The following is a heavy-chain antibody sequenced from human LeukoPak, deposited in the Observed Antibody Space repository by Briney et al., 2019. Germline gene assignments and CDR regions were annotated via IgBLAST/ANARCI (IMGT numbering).Heavy chain of an antibody. Sequence: GGSLRLSCVASGFTFSSYAMSWVRQAPRKGLEWVSGIDIGGGSTYYGDSVKGRFSISRDNSRSTLYLQMNSLRAEDTALYYCARTSPTVTTSSDLWGRGTLVTVSS. J-gene: IGHJ2*01. CDR1: GFTFSSYA. D-gene: IGHD4-17*01. CDR2: IDIGGGST. V-gene: IGHV3-23*01. CDR3: ARTSPTVTTSSDL.